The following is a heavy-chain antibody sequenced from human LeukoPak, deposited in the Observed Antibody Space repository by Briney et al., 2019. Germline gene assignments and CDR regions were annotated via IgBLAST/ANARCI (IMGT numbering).Heavy chain of an antibody. CDR3: ARDLPYYYDSSGHYGGFDY. CDR2: IQYDGSNE. V-gene: IGHV3-30*02. J-gene: IGHJ4*02. D-gene: IGHD3-22*01. CDR1: RFTFSSYG. Sequence: GGSLRLSCAASRFTFSSYGMHWVRQAPGKGLEWVAYIQYDGSNEQYADSVKGRFSISRDSSKNILYLQMNSLRAEDTAVYYCARDLPYYYDSSGHYGGFDYWGQGTLVTVSS.